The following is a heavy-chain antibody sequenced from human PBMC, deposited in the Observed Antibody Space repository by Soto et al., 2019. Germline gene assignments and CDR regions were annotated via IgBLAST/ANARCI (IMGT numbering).Heavy chain of an antibody. D-gene: IGHD1-26*01. Sequence: ASVKVSCKASGYTFTSYAMHWVRQAPGQRLEWMGWINAGNGNTKYSQKFQGRVTITRDTSASTAYMELSSLRSEDTAVYYCARDLSGSRGDAFDIWGQGTMVTVSS. V-gene: IGHV1-3*01. CDR3: ARDLSGSRGDAFDI. CDR1: GYTFTSYA. J-gene: IGHJ3*02. CDR2: INAGNGNT.